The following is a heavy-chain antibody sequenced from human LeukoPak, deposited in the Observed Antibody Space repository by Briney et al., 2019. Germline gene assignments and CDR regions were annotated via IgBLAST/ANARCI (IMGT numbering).Heavy chain of an antibody. CDR3: AKAPVTTCRGAFCYPFDY. Sequence: GGSLRLSCAASGLTLSSYAMSWVRQAPGKGLEWVSAISDTGNTYHADSVKGRFTISRDSSKNTLFLQMNRLRPEDAAVYYCAKAPVTTCRGAFCYPFDYWGLGTLVTVSS. J-gene: IGHJ4*02. D-gene: IGHD2-15*01. CDR2: ISDTGNT. V-gene: IGHV3-23*01. CDR1: GLTLSSYA.